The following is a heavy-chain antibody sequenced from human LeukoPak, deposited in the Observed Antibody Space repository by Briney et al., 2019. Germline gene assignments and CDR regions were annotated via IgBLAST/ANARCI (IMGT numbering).Heavy chain of an antibody. CDR3: ARRYCSSASCYAGGLDY. CDR1: GGTFSSYA. CDR2: IIPIFGTA. D-gene: IGHD2-2*01. V-gene: IGHV1-69*05. J-gene: IGHJ4*02. Sequence: AASVKVSCKASGGTFSSYAISWVRQAPGQGLEWMGGIIPIFGTANYAQKLQGRVTMTTDTSASTAYMELRSLRSDDTAVYYCARRYCSSASCYAGGLDYWGQGTLVTVSS.